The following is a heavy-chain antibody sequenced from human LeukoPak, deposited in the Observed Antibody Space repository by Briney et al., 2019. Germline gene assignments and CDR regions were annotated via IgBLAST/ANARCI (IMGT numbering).Heavy chain of an antibody. V-gene: IGHV4-59*01. Sequence: PSETLSLTCAVYGGSFNGYYWSWIRQPPGKGLEWIGYIYYSGSTNYNPSLKSRVTISVDTSKNQFSLKLSSVTAADTAVYYCARTTTVTTAYGMDVWGQGTTVTVSS. J-gene: IGHJ6*02. CDR1: GGSFNGYY. CDR3: ARTTTVTTAYGMDV. D-gene: IGHD4-17*01. CDR2: IYYSGST.